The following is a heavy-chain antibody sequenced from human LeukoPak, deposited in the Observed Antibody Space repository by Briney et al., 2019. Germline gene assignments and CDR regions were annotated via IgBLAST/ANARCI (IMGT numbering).Heavy chain of an antibody. Sequence: GGSLRLSCAASGFTFSSYWMSWVRQASGKGLEWVANIKQDGSEKYYVDSVKGRFTISRDNAKNSLYLQMNSLRAEDTAVYYCARTGTTKPLDYWGQGTLVTVSS. J-gene: IGHJ4*02. V-gene: IGHV3-7*01. CDR1: GFTFSSYW. D-gene: IGHD1-1*01. CDR2: IKQDGSEK. CDR3: ARTGTTKPLDY.